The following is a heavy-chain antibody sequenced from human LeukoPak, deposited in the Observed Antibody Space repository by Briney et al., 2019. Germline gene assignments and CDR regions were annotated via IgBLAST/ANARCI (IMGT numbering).Heavy chain of an antibody. D-gene: IGHD3-22*01. CDR3: ATQSDYYDSSGPTS. CDR2: IYYSGST. V-gene: IGHV4-39*01. J-gene: IGHJ5*02. Sequence: PSETLSLTCTVSGGSISSGGYYWGWIRQPPGKGLEWIGSIYYSGSTYYNPSLKSRVTIFVDTSKNQFSLKLSSVTAADTALYYCATQSDYYDSSGPTSWGQGTLVTVSS. CDR1: GGSISSGGYY.